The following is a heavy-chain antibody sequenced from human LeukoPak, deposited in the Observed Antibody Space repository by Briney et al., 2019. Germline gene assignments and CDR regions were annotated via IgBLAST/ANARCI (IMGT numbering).Heavy chain of an antibody. J-gene: IGHJ5*02. CDR3: ARAGYCTSASCYPRGWFDP. V-gene: IGHV4-61*08. CDR1: GGSISSGDYY. D-gene: IGHD2-2*01. CDR2: IYFSGST. Sequence: SETLSLTCTVSGGSISSGDYYWSWIRQPPGKGLEWIGYIYFSGSTNYNPSLKSRVTISVDTSKNQFSLKLSSVTAADTAVYYCARAGYCTSASCYPRGWFDPWGQGTLVTVSS.